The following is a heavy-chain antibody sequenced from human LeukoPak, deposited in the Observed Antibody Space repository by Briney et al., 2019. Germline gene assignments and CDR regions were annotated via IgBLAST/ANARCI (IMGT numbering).Heavy chain of an antibody. V-gene: IGHV3-48*03. CDR1: GFTFSSYE. D-gene: IGHD3-22*01. J-gene: IGHJ4*02. CDR2: ISSSGNTI. Sequence: GGSLRLSCAASGFTFSSYEMNWVRQAPGKGLEWVSYISSSGNTIYHADSVKGRFTISRDNAKNSLYLQMNSLRAEDTAVYYCARALYDSSGYLDYWGQGTLVTVSS. CDR3: ARALYDSSGYLDY.